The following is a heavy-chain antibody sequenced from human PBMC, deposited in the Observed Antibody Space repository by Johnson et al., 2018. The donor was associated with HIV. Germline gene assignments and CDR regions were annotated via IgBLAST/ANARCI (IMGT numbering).Heavy chain of an antibody. V-gene: IGHV3-66*01. Sequence: VHLVESGGGLVQPGGSLRLSCAASGFTFSSYAMSWVRQAPGKGLEWVSLIYSGGSTYYADSVKGRFTISRDNSKNTLYLQMNSLKTEDTSVYYCTTAIVIDAFDIWGQGTMVTVSS. CDR2: IYSGGST. CDR1: GFTFSSYA. CDR3: TTAIVIDAFDI. D-gene: IGHD3-16*02. J-gene: IGHJ3*02.